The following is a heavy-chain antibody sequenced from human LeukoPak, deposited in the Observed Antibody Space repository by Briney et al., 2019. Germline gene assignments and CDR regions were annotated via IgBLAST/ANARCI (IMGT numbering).Heavy chain of an antibody. CDR1: GFIFSDYW. D-gene: IGHD2/OR15-2a*01. CDR2: INSDGSGP. Sequence: GGSLRLSCAASGFIFSDYWMHWVRQAPEKGLMWVSKINSDGSGPDYAESVKGRFTISRGNAKNTLYLQMNSLRAEDTAVYYCTRDVYGLGDYWGQGALVTVSS. V-gene: IGHV3-74*01. CDR3: TRDVYGLGDY. J-gene: IGHJ4*02.